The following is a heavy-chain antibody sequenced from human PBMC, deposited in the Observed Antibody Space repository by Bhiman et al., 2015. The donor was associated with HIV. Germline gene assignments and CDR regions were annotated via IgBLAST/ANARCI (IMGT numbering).Heavy chain of an antibody. CDR1: GFIFSTYE. J-gene: IGHJ4*02. D-gene: IGHD1-26*01. Sequence: EVQLVESGGNLVQPGRSLRLSCAASGFIFSTYEMNWVRQAPGKGLEWVSYISSSGTSIYYADSVKGRFTISRDNAKNSLYLQMNSLRAEDTAVYYCARSGATGLHEDYFDYWGQGTLVTVSS. CDR2: ISSSGTSI. V-gene: IGHV3-48*03. CDR3: ARSGATGLHEDYFDY.